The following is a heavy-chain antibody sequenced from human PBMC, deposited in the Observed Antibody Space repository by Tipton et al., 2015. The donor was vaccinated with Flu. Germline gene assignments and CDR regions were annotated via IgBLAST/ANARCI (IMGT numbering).Heavy chain of an antibody. CDR3: AKVIPELVAGLDY. CDR2: ISGSGGTT. V-gene: IGHV3-23*01. Sequence: SLRLSCAASGFTFSRYGMSWVRQAPGKGLEWVSAISGSGGTTYFADSVKGRFTISRDISKSTLYLQMNSLRADDTAVYYCAKVIPELVAGLDYWGQGTLATVSS. CDR1: GFTFSRYG. D-gene: IGHD6-19*01. J-gene: IGHJ4*02.